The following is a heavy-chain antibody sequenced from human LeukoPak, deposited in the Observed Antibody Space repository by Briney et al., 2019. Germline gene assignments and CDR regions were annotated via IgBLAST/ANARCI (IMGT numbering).Heavy chain of an antibody. CDR3: ARDLLSGNSVIDS. J-gene: IGHJ4*02. CDR2: IKSDGSST. V-gene: IGHV3-74*01. CDR1: GFTFSNYW. D-gene: IGHD4-23*01. Sequence: QPGGSLRLSCAASGFTFSNYWMHWVRQAPGKGLVWVSRIKSDGSSTNYADSVKGRITISRDNAKNTLFLQMNSLTTEDTGVYYCARDLLSGNSVIDSWGQGTLVTVSS.